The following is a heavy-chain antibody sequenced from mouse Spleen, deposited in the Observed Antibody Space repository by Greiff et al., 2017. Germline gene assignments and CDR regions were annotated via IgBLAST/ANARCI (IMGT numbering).Heavy chain of an antibody. V-gene: IGHV5-4*02. CDR3: ARGWGKRAWFAY. CDR2: ISDGGSYT. D-gene: IGHD1-1*02. CDR1: GFTFSDYY. J-gene: IGHJ3*01. Sequence: EVQGVESGGGLVKPGGSLKLSCAASGFTFSDYYMYWVRQTPEKRLEWVATISDGGSYTYYPDSVKGRFTISRDNAKNNLYLQMSSLKSEDTAMYYCARGWGKRAWFAYWGQGTLVTVSA.